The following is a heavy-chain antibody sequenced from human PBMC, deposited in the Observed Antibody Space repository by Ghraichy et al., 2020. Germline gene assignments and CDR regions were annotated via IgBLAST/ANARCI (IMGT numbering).Heavy chain of an antibody. CDR3: ASTVRYYYDSSGYLIFSRFAEYFQH. D-gene: IGHD3-22*01. CDR2: ISSSGSTI. CDR1: GFTFSDYY. J-gene: IGHJ1*01. V-gene: IGHV3-11*01. Sequence: GGSLRLSCAASGFTFSDYYMSWIRQASGKGLEWVSYISSSGSTIYYADSVKGRFTISRDNAKNSLYLQMNSLRAEDTAVYYCASTVRYYYDSSGYLIFSRFAEYFQHWGQGTLVTVSS.